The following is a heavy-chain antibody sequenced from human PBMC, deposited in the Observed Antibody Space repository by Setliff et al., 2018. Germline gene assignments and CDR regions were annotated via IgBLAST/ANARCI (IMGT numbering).Heavy chain of an antibody. D-gene: IGHD3-22*01. J-gene: IGHJ4*02. CDR3: ARDLSYYDSSGYSPTDY. Sequence: PGESLKISCAASGFTFDDYGMSWVRQAPGKGLEWVSGINWNGGSTGYVDSVKGRFTISRDNAKNSLYLQMNSLRAEDTALYYCARDLSYYDSSGYSPTDYWGQGTLVTVSS. V-gene: IGHV3-20*04. CDR1: GFTFDDYG. CDR2: INWNGGST.